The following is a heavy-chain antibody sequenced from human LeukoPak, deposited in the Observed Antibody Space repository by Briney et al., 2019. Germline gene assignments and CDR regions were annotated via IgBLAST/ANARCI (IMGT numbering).Heavy chain of an antibody. V-gene: IGHV3-7*03. CDR3: AKVDDILTGYQAWYYFDY. CDR1: GFTFSTYV. CDR2: IKQDGSEK. Sequence: PGGSLRLSCAASGFTFSTYVMNWVRQAPGKGLEWVAKIKQDGSEKYYVDSVKGRFTISRDNSKNTLYLQMNSLRAEDTAVYYCAKVDDILTGYQAWYYFDYWGQGTLVTVSS. J-gene: IGHJ4*02. D-gene: IGHD3-9*01.